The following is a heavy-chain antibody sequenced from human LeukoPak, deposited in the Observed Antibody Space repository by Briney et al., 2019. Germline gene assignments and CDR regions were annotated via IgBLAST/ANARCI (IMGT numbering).Heavy chain of an antibody. CDR2: ISSRSRTI. J-gene: IGHJ6*04. CDR3: AELGITMIGGV. V-gene: IGHV3-48*01. CDR1: GFTFSNYS. Sequence: GGSLRLSCAASGFTFSNYSMNWVRQAPGKGLEWVSYISSRSRTIYYADSLKGRFTISRDNAKNSLYLQMNSLRAEDTAVYYCAELGITMIGGVWGKGTTVTISS. D-gene: IGHD3-10*02.